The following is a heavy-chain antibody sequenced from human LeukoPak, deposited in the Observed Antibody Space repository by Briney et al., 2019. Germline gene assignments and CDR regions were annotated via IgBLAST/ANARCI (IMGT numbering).Heavy chain of an antibody. CDR3: AKDKTLRGYSPGWFDS. CDR1: GFTFSSYG. CDR2: ISYDGSNK. D-gene: IGHD5-18*01. V-gene: IGHV3-30*18. Sequence: GGSLRLSCAASGFTFSSYGMHWVRQAPGKGLEWVAVISYDGSNKYYADSVKGRFTISRDNSKNSLYLQMNSLRAEDTALYYCAKDKTLRGYSPGWFDSWGQGTLVTVSS. J-gene: IGHJ5*01.